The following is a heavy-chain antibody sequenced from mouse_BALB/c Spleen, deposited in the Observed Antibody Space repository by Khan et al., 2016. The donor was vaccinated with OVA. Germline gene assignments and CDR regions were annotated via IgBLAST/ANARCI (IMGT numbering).Heavy chain of an antibody. CDR2: INPNNDYT. Sequence: VQLQQSGAELARPGASVKMSCKASGYTFTSYTMHWVKQRPGQGLEWIGYINPNNDYTNYNQKFRDKATLTADKSSRQAYMQLSSLTSEDSAVYYCASEAAYYRYDGWFAYWGQGTLVTVSA. D-gene: IGHD2-14*01. V-gene: IGHV1-4*01. CDR3: ASEAAYYRYDGWFAY. CDR1: GYTFTSYT. J-gene: IGHJ3*01.